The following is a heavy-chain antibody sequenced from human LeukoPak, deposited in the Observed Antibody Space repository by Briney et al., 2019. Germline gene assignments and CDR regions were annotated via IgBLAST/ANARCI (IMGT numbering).Heavy chain of an antibody. J-gene: IGHJ3*02. V-gene: IGHV3-66*01. D-gene: IGHD3-9*01. Sequence: PGGSLRLSCAASGFTVSSNYMSWVRQAPGKGLAWVSVIYSGGSTYYADSVKGRFTISRDNSKNTLYLQMNSLRAEDTAVYYCARGAPSVLRYFDWLQHAFDIWGQGTMVTVSS. CDR1: GFTVSSNY. CDR2: IYSGGST. CDR3: ARGAPSVLRYFDWLQHAFDI.